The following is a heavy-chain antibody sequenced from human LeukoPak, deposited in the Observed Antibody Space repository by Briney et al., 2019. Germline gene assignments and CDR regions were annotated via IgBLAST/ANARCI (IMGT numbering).Heavy chain of an antibody. V-gene: IGHV3-48*03. CDR2: ISGSDNTV. Sequence: GGSLRLSCAASGFIFSSYEMNWVRQAPGKGLEWVSYISGSDNTVYYADSVKGRFTISRDNAKNSLYLQMNSLRVEDTAVYYCARDYLAAIDYWGQGTLVTVSS. J-gene: IGHJ4*02. CDR3: ARDYLAAIDY. CDR1: GFIFSSYE. D-gene: IGHD2-15*01.